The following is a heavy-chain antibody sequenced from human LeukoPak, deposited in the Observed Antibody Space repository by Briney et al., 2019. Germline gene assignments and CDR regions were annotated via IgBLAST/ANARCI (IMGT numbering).Heavy chain of an antibody. D-gene: IGHD3-3*01. CDR3: ARGFRLEWFLYNWFDP. CDR1: GFTFSSYA. J-gene: IGHJ5*02. Sequence: GGSLRLSCAASGFTFSSYAMHWVRQAPGKGLEYVSAISSNGGSTYYANSVKGRFTISRDSSKNTLYLQMGSLRAEDMAVYYCARGFRLEWFLYNWFDPWGQGTLVTVSS. V-gene: IGHV3-64*01. CDR2: ISSNGGST.